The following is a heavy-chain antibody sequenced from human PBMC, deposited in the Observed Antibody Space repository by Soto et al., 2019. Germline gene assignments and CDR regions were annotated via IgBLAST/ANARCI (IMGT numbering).Heavy chain of an antibody. D-gene: IGHD3-22*01. J-gene: IGHJ6*02. CDR1: GFTLSGFA. CDR2: ISNDGTNQ. V-gene: IGHV3-30*18. Sequence: QMQLVESGGGVVQPVRSLRLSCDASGFTLSGFAMHWVRQAPGQGLEWVAVISNDGTNQYYSESVKGRFTISRDNSKNTLYLQMNNLRAEDTAVYYCAKAYYYDSSCYYDNYYAMDVWGQGTTVTVSS. CDR3: AKAYYYDSSCYYDNYYAMDV.